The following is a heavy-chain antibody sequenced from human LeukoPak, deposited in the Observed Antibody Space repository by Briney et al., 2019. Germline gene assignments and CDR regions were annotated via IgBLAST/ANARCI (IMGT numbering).Heavy chain of an antibody. CDR1: GGTFSSYA. CDR3: ARALSNYHDSSGYPY. V-gene: IGHV1-69*05. D-gene: IGHD3-22*01. Sequence: GSSVKVSCKASGGTFSSYAISWVRQAPGQGLEWMGGIIPIFGTAIYAQKFQGRVTITTDESTSTAYMELSSLRSEDTAVYYCARALSNYHDSSGYPYWGQGTLVTVSS. J-gene: IGHJ4*02. CDR2: IIPIFGTA.